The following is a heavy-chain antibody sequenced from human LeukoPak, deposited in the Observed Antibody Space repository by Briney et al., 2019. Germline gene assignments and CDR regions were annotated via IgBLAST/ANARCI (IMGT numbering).Heavy chain of an antibody. V-gene: IGHV1-18*01. CDR3: ARDCSSTSCYASDPYDY. Sequence: GASVKVSCKASGYTFTSYDINWVRQAPGQGLEWMGWISAYNGNTNYAQKLQGRVTMTTDTSTSTAYMELRSLRSDDTAVYYCARDCSSTSCYASDPYDYWGQGTLVTVSS. D-gene: IGHD2-2*01. CDR1: GYTFTSYD. CDR2: ISAYNGNT. J-gene: IGHJ4*02.